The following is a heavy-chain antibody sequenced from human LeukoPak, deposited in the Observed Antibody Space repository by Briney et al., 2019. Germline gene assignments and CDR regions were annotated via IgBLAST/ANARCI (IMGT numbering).Heavy chain of an antibody. CDR3: ARENYGSWYY. CDR1: GGTFSSYA. V-gene: IGHV1-69*04. Sequence: GASVKVSCKASGGTFSSYAISWVRQAPGQGLEWMGRIIPILGIANYAQKLQGRVTMTTDTSTSTAYMELRSLRSDDTAVYYCARENYGSWYYWGQGTLVTVSS. J-gene: IGHJ4*02. D-gene: IGHD1-26*01. CDR2: IIPILGIA.